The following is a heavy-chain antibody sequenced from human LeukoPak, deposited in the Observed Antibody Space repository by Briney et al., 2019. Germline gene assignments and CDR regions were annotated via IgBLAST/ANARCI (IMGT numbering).Heavy chain of an antibody. Sequence: PGGSLRLSCAASGFTFSSYSMNWVRQAPGKGLEWVSYISSSSSTIYYADSVKGRFTISRDNAKNPLYLQMNSLRDEDTAVYYCARGAFVVVPAATNWFDPWGQGTLVTVSS. D-gene: IGHD2-2*01. CDR3: ARGAFVVVPAATNWFDP. CDR2: ISSSSSTI. CDR1: GFTFSSYS. V-gene: IGHV3-48*02. J-gene: IGHJ5*02.